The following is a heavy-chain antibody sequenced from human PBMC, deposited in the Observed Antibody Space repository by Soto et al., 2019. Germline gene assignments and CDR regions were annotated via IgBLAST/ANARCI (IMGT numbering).Heavy chain of an antibody. Sequence: GGSLRLSCAASGCIFSSYWMHWVRQVPGKGLVWVSHINSDGSSTSHADSVKGRFTISRDNAKNTLYLQMNSLRAEDTAVYYCVRAVTTLDHYGMDVWGQGTTVTVSS. D-gene: IGHD4-17*01. J-gene: IGHJ6*02. CDR3: VRAVTTLDHYGMDV. V-gene: IGHV3-74*01. CDR1: GCIFSSYW. CDR2: INSDGSST.